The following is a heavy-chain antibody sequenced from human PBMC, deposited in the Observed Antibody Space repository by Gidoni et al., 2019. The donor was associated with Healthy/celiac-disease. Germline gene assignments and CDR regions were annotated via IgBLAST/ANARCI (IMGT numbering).Heavy chain of an antibody. CDR1: GFTFRSYA. CDR3: ASDTNSIAVAGIGSDY. J-gene: IGHJ4*02. CDR2: LSYDGSNK. V-gene: IGHV3-30-3*01. Sequence: QVQLVESGGGGVQPGRSLRLSCAASGFTFRSYAMHWVRQAPGKGLEWVAVLSYDGSNKYYADSVQGRFTISRDNSKNTLYLQMNSLRAEDTAVYYCASDTNSIAVAGIGSDYWGQGTLVTVSS. D-gene: IGHD6-19*01.